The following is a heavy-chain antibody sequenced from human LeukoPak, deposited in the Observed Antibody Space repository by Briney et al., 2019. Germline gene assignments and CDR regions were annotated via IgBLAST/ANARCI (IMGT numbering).Heavy chain of an antibody. CDR2: IRYDGSNE. J-gene: IGHJ2*01. CDR3: ARDPTMLRGVKYWYFDL. D-gene: IGHD3-10*01. CDR1: GFSFSGYG. V-gene: IGHV3-30*02. Sequence: GGSLRLSCAASGFSFSGYGMHWVRQAPGKGLEWVAFIRYDGSNEYYADSVKGRFTISRDKSKNTLSLQMNSLRVEDTAVYYCARDPTMLRGVKYWYFDLWGRGTLVTVSS.